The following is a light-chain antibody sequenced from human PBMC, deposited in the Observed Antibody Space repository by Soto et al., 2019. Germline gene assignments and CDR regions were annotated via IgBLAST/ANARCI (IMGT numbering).Light chain of an antibody. CDR3: QQTYTTPWT. V-gene: IGKV1-39*01. CDR2: DAS. CDR1: QNIDSY. J-gene: IGKJ1*01. Sequence: DIQMTQSPSSLSASVGDRVTITCRASQNIDSYLNWYQQRPGIAPKLLIHDASNLQGGVPSRFSGSGSGTDFALTITSLQPENFATIYCQQTYTTPWTFGQGTKVDIK.